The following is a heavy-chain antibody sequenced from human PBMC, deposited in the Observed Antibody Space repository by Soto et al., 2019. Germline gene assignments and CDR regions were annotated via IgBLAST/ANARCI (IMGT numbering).Heavy chain of an antibody. Sequence: QVQLVLSGAHLKTPGASVKVSCKASGYTLTTYAMHWVRQAPGQRLEWMGWINGGNGNTKYSQRFQGRVTITRDTSASTDYMERSRMPSEDTAVDYCARAECSSNSCYFDYGMDVWGQGTTVTVSS. CDR2: INGGNGNT. J-gene: IGHJ6*02. V-gene: IGHV1-3*01. CDR1: GYTLTTYA. CDR3: ARAECSSNSCYFDYGMDV. D-gene: IGHD2-2*01.